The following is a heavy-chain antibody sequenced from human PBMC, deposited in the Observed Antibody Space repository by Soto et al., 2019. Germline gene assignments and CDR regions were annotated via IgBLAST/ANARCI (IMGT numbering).Heavy chain of an antibody. CDR1: GGSVDSGNHY. CDR3: ARDMGSAMTTRIFDH. CDR2: IYYGEST. Sequence: QVLVQESGPGLVKPSQTLTLSCTVSGGSVDSGNHYWNWIRQPPGKGLEWIGYIYYGESTYYNPSLKSRATISVGTSQRRFSLRLTSVTAADTAVYYCARDMGSAMTTRIFDHWGQGTLVTVSS. D-gene: IGHD4-17*01. J-gene: IGHJ4*02. V-gene: IGHV4-30-4*01.